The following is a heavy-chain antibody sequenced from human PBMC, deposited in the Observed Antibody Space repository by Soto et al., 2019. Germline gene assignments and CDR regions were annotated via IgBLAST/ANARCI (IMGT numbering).Heavy chain of an antibody. Sequence: SEPFSLSCSFSGGSMSEYFWSWIRQSPGKVLELIGYIYYLGRTDYNPSLKSRVKISVDTSPRQFSLRLTSVTAADAAVYYCARDGDDGAGSPCTAYWGPGTQVT. J-gene: IGHJ4*02. CDR3: ARDGDDGAGSPCTAY. CDR1: GGSMSEYF. D-gene: IGHD3-10*01. V-gene: IGHV4-59*01. CDR2: IYYLGRT.